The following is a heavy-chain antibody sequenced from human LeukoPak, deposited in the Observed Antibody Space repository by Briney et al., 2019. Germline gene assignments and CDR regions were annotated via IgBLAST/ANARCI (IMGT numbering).Heavy chain of an antibody. J-gene: IGHJ4*02. D-gene: IGHD6-19*01. CDR2: IIPIFGTA. CDR3: ARGTSIAVADPFDY. Sequence: SVKVSCKASGGTFSSYAISWVRQAPGQGLEWMGGIIPIFGTANYAQKFQGRVTITADESTSTAYMELSSLRSEDTAVYHCARGTSIAVADPFDYWGQGTLVTVSS. V-gene: IGHV1-69*01. CDR1: GGTFSSYA.